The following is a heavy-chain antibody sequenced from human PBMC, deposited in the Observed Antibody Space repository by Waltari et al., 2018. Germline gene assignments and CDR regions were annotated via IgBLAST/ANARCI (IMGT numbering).Heavy chain of an antibody. V-gene: IGHV2-5*01. CDR2: IYWNDDK. CDR3: AHRQYIGTFGY. Sequence: QITLKESGPTLVKPTQTLTLTCTFSGFSLSTSGVGVGWIRQPPGQARAWLALIYWNDDKRYSPPLKSRLTITKNTSKNQLVLTMTNMDPVDTATYYCAHRQYIGTFGYWGQGTLVTVSS. CDR1: GFSLSTSGVG. J-gene: IGHJ4*02. D-gene: IGHD1-1*01.